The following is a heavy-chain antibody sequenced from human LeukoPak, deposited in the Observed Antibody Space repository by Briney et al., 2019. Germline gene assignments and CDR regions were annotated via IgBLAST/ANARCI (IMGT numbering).Heavy chain of an antibody. J-gene: IGHJ3*02. V-gene: IGHV4-39*07. CDR3: ARGDVVVPAAILSAFDI. CDR2: IYYSGST. D-gene: IGHD2-2*01. CDR1: GGSISSSSYY. Sequence: SETLSLTCTVSGGSISSSSYYWGWIRQPPGKGLEWIGSIYYSGSTYYNPSLKSRVTISVDTSKNQFSLKLSTVTAADTAVYYCARGDVVVPAAILSAFDIWGQGTMVTVSS.